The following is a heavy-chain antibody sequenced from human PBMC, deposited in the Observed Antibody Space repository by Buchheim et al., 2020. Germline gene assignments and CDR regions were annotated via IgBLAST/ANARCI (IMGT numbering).Heavy chain of an antibody. J-gene: IGHJ6*02. CDR1: GFTFSSYS. CDR3: ARDSQLRYFDWLSRLEYYYYYGMDV. D-gene: IGHD3-9*01. CDR2: ISSSSSYI. V-gene: IGHV3-21*01. Sequence: EVQLVESGGGLVKPGGSLRLSCAASGFTFSSYSMNWVRQAPGKGLEWVSSISSSSSYIYYADSVKGRFTISRDNAKNSLYLQMNSLRAEDTAVYYCARDSQLRYFDWLSRLEYYYYYGMDVWGQGTT.